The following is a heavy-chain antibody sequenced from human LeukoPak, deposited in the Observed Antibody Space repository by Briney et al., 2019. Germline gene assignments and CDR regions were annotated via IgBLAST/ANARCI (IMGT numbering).Heavy chain of an antibody. D-gene: IGHD6-13*01. J-gene: IGHJ4*01. CDR3: ARAFSAANL. CDR2: ISYDGSNK. Sequence: GRSLRLSCAASGFTFSSYAMHWVRQAPGKGLEWVAVISYDGSNKYYADSVKGRFTISRDNSKNTLYLQMNSLRAGDTAVYYCARAFSAANLWGHGTLVTVSS. CDR1: GFTFSSYA. V-gene: IGHV3-30*04.